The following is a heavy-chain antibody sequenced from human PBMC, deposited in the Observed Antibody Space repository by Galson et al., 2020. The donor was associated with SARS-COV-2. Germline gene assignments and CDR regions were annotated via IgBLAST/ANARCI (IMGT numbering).Heavy chain of an antibody. V-gene: IGHV1-69*05. CDR1: GGTFRNYA. J-gene: IGHJ5*02. CDR2: IIPLLGTH. CDR3: ARGHAHYDNSGYLTGWFDP. Sequence: ASVKVSCKASGGTFRNYAISWVRQAPGQGLKWMGGIIPLLGTHNYPQKFQDRVTITTDESTSTAYMELNSLKSDDTAVYYCARGHAHYDNSGYLTGWFDPWGQGSLVTVSS. D-gene: IGHD3-22*01.